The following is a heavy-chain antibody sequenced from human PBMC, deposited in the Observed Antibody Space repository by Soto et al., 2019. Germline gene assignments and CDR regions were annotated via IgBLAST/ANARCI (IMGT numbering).Heavy chain of an antibody. CDR3: ARRGGGYYPYYFDY. D-gene: IGHD3-22*01. V-gene: IGHV4-59*12. Sequence: SETLSLTCTVSGGSINSYYWSWIRQPPGKGLEWIGYIYDSGSTNYNPSLKSRVTISVDTSKNQFSLEVNSVTAADTAVYFCARRGGGYYPYYFDYWGQGSLVTVSS. CDR2: IYDSGST. CDR1: GGSINSYY. J-gene: IGHJ4*02.